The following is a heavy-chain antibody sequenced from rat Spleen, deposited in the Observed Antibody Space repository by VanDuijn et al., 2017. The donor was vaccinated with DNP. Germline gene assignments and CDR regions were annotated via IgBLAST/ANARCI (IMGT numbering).Heavy chain of an antibody. CDR3: TKPASYGGFWFAH. V-gene: IGHV5S10*01. CDR2: ILYDGSVT. CDR1: GFTFSDYN. D-gene: IGHD1-11*01. J-gene: IGHJ3*01. Sequence: EVQLVESGGGLVQAGRSLKLSCAASGFTFSDYNMAWVRQAPKKGLEWVATILYDGSVTYYGDSVKGRFTISRDNEKSTLYLQMDSLRSEDTATYYCTKPASYGGFWFAHWGQGTLVTVSS.